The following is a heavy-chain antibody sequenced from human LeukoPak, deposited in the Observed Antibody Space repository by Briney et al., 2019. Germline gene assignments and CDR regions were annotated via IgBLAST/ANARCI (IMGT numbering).Heavy chain of an antibody. CDR3: AREDPGIAAAGFDY. J-gene: IGHJ4*02. Sequence: PGGSLRLSCAASGFTFSSYSMNWVRQAPGKGLEWVSSISSSSSCIYYADSVKGRFTISRDNAKNSLYLQMNSLRAEDTAVYYCAREDPGIAAAGFDYWGQGTLVTVSS. CDR2: ISSSSSCI. CDR1: GFTFSSYS. D-gene: IGHD6-13*01. V-gene: IGHV3-21*01.